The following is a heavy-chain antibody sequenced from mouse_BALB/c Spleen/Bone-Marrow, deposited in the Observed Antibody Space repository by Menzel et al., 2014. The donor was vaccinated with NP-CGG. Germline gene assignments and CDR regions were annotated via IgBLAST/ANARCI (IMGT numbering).Heavy chain of an antibody. J-gene: IGHJ2*01. CDR2: IYPSDSYT. V-gene: IGHV1-69*02. CDR1: GYTFTSYW. D-gene: IGHD1-1*01. Sequence: DQLQQSGAELVRPGASVKLSCKASGYTFTSYWINWMKQRPGQGLEWIGNIYPSDSYTNYNQKFKDRATLTVDKSSSTAYMQLSSPTSEDSAVYYCTRSYGSSYEYYFDYWGQGTTLTVSS. CDR3: TRSYGSSYEYYFDY.